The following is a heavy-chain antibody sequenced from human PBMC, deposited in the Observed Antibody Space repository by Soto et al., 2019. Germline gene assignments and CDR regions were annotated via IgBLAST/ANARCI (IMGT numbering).Heavy chain of an antibody. CDR3: ASSEFH. J-gene: IGHJ4*02. CDR2: IYYSGST. Sequence: QLQLQESGPGLVKPSETLSLTCTVSGGSISSSSYYWGWIRQPPGKGLEWIGRIYYSGSTYYNPHXKXVVTTSVDTSKNQFSLKLSSVTAADTAGYYCASSEFHWGQGTLVTVAS. CDR1: GGSISSSSYY. V-gene: IGHV4-39*01. D-gene: IGHD2-21*01.